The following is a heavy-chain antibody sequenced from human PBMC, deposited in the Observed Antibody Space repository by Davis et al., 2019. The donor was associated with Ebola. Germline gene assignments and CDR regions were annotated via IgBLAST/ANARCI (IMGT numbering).Heavy chain of an antibody. CDR2: SDPEDGEK. J-gene: IGHJ4*02. Sequence: SVTVTCMFTGYILPELPIHWVRQAPGRALEWTGGSDPEDGEKSYAQKFQGRVIMTEDTSTDTAFMELSSLRSEDTAVYYCTSEYGDYWGQGTLVTVS. CDR1: GYILPELP. CDR3: TSEYGDY. D-gene: IGHD3-10*01. V-gene: IGHV1-24*01.